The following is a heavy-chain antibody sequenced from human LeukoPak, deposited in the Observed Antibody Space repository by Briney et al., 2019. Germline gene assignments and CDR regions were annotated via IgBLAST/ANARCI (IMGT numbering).Heavy chain of an antibody. CDR3: ATLYSSSWYRYYYYYGMDV. CDR1: GFTFSSYA. Sequence: GGSLRLSCAASGFTFSSYAMSWVRQAPGKGLEWVSAISGSGGSTYYADSVKGRFTIPRDNSKNTLYLQMNSLRAEDTAVYYCATLYSSSWYRYYYYYGMDVWGQGTTVTVSS. D-gene: IGHD6-13*01. J-gene: IGHJ6*02. CDR2: ISGSGGST. V-gene: IGHV3-23*01.